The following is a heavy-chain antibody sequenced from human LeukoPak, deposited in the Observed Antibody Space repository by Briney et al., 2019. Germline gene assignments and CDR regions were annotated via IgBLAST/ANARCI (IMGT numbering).Heavy chain of an antibody. CDR3: ASHCSSTSCYAPAEYFQH. V-gene: IGHV1-69*06. J-gene: IGHJ1*01. Sequence: SVKVSCKASGGTFSSYAISWVRQAPGQGLEWMGGIIPIFGTANYAQKFQGRVTITADKSTSTAYTELSSLRSEDTAVYYCASHCSSTSCYAPAEYFQHWGQGTLVTVSS. CDR1: GGTFSSYA. D-gene: IGHD2-2*01. CDR2: IIPIFGTA.